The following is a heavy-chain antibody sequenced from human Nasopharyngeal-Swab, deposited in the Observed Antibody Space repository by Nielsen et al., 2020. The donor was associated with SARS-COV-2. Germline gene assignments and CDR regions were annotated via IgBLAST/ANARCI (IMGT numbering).Heavy chain of an antibody. V-gene: IGHV2-5*04. Sequence: SGPTLVTPTYTLRLTFTFSGFSPSTSGVGVGWIRHPPGKALEWLALIYWHDERRYSPSLKSRLTISKDTSKNQVVLTMTNMDPVDTGTYYCVHAGDSSSVRFDPWGQGTPVTVSS. D-gene: IGHD6-13*01. CDR3: VHAGDSSSVRFDP. J-gene: IGHJ5*02. CDR1: GFSPSTSGVG. CDR2: IYWHDER.